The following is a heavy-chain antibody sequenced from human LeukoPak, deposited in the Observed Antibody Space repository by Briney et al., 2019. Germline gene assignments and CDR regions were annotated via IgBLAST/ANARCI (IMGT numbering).Heavy chain of an antibody. J-gene: IGHJ5*02. CDR1: GGSFSGYY. CDR2: INHSGST. Sequence: KTSETLSLTCAVSGGSFSGYYWSWIRQPPRKGLEWIGEINHSGSTNYNPSLKSRVTISVDTSKNQFSLKLSSVTAADTAVYYCARTSVRYYDILTGYYNWFDPWGQGTLVTVSS. V-gene: IGHV4-34*01. D-gene: IGHD3-9*01. CDR3: ARTSVRYYDILTGYYNWFDP.